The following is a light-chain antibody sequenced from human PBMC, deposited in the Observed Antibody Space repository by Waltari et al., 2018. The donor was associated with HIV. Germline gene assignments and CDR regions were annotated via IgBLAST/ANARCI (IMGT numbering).Light chain of an antibody. CDR1: SSNIGAGYD. J-gene: IGLJ3*02. Sequence: QSVLTQPPSVSGAPGQGVTISCAGTSSNIGAGYDVHWYLQLPGTAPKLLIFSTNTRPSGVPDRFSGSKAGTSASLAITGLQAEDEADYYCQSFDSTVRGWVFGGGTKLTVL. CDR2: STN. CDR3: QSFDSTVRGWV. V-gene: IGLV1-40*01.